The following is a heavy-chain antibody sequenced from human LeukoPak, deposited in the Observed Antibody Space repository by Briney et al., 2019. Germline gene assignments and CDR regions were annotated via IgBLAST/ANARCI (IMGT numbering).Heavy chain of an antibody. V-gene: IGHV3-23*01. Sequence: GGSLRLSCAASGFTFSSYGMSWVRQAPGKGLEWVSAISGSGGSTYYADSVKGRFTISGDNSKNTLYLQMNSLRAEDTAVYYCAKETRSGSYYTPYFFDYWGQGTLVTVSS. CDR1: GFTFSSYG. J-gene: IGHJ4*02. D-gene: IGHD3-10*01. CDR3: AKETRSGSYYTPYFFDY. CDR2: ISGSGGST.